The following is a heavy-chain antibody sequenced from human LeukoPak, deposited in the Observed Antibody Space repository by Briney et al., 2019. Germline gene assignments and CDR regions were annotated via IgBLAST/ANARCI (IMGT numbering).Heavy chain of an antibody. CDR2: INAGNGNT. J-gene: IGHJ5*02. Sequence: GASVKVSCKASGYTFTSYAMHWVRQAPGQRLEWMGWINAGNGNTKYSQKFQGRVTITRDTSASTAYMELSSLRSEDTAVYYCALAGIGWNWFDPWGQGTLVTVSS. CDR3: ALAGIGWNWFDP. D-gene: IGHD6-13*01. CDR1: GYTFTSYA. V-gene: IGHV1-3*01.